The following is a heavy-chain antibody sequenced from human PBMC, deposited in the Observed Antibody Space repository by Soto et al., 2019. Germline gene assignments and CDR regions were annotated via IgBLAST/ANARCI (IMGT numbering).Heavy chain of an antibody. CDR3: ASTNFPLLLYGDFLEPRPRPSDY. CDR1: GFTVSSNY. Sequence: PGGSLRLSCAASGFTVSSNYMSWVRQAPGKGLEWVSVIYSGGSTYYADSVKGRFTISRDNSKNTLYLQMNSLRAEDTAVYYCASTNFPLLLYGDFLEPRPRPSDYWGQGTLVTVSS. CDR2: IYSGGST. J-gene: IGHJ4*02. V-gene: IGHV3-53*01. D-gene: IGHD4-17*01.